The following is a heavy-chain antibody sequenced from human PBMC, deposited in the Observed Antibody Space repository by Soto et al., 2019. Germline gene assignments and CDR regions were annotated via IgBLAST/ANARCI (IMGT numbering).Heavy chain of an antibody. Sequence: GGSLRLSCAASGFTFSKAWMRWVRQAPGKGLECVGRIKINTDCWTTDYAAPVKGRFTIARDDSKNTLYLEMNSLKTEDTGVYYCTNGAHEDWGRHYYYGTDLWGNGSMLTVSS. D-gene: IGHD3-16*01. CDR3: TNGAHEDWGRHYYYGTDL. CDR2: IKINTDCWTT. J-gene: IGHJ6*04. CDR1: GFTFSKAW. V-gene: IGHV3-15*01.